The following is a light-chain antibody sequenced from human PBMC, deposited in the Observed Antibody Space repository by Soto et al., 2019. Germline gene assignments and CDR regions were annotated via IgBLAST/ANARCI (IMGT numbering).Light chain of an antibody. CDR1: QSVSSSY. CDR3: QQYGSSPPFT. V-gene: IGKV3-20*01. CDR2: GAS. Sequence: EIVLTQSPGTLSLSPGERATLSCRASQSVSSSYLAWYQQKPGQAPRLLIYGASSRATGIPDRFSGSGSGTDFTLTISRREPEDFAVYYCQQYGSSPPFTFGPVTKVDIK. J-gene: IGKJ3*01.